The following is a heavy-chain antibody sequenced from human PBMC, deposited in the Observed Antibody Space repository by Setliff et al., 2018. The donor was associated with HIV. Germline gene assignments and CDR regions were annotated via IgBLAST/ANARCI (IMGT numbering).Heavy chain of an antibody. V-gene: IGHV3-7*05. J-gene: IGHJ4*02. CDR2: IKQDGSEK. Sequence: LRLSCAASGFTFSSYWMSWVRQAPGKGLEWVANIKQDGSEKYYVDSVKGRFTISRDNAKNSLYLQMNSLRAEDTAVYYCARQYVRGYSYGQPLALYFFDYWGQGTLVTVSS. D-gene: IGHD5-18*01. CDR1: GFTFSSYW. CDR3: ARQYVRGYSYGQPLALYFFDY.